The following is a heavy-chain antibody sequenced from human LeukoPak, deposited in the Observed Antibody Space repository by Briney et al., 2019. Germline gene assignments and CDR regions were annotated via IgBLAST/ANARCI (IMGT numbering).Heavy chain of an antibody. Sequence: GRSLRLSCVASGFTSSSNGMHWVRQAPGKGLEWVAVIWYDESNKYYADSVKGRFTISRDNSKNTLYLQMNSLRAEDTAVYYCARAEKIAVAGMGYYFDYWGQGTLVTVSS. CDR2: IWYDESNK. V-gene: IGHV3-33*01. D-gene: IGHD6-19*01. CDR3: ARAEKIAVAGMGYYFDY. CDR1: GFTSSSNG. J-gene: IGHJ4*02.